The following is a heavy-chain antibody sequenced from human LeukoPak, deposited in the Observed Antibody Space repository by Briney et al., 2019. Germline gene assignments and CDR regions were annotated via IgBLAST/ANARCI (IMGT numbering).Heavy chain of an antibody. CDR1: QFTFRNYE. V-gene: IGHV3-48*03. CDR3: ASSKWFYFDS. Sequence: PVGSLRLTCTTSQFTFRNYEVNWVRQAPGKGLEWISFTGSSTIQYAESVTGRFTISRDKDKNSLYLQMNSLRVEDTAVYYCASSKWFYFDSWGQGTLVTVSS. J-gene: IGHJ4*02. CDR2: TGSSTI. D-gene: IGHD3-22*01.